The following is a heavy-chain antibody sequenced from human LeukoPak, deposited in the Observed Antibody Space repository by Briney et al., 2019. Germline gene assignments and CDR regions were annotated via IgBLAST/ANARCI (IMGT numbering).Heavy chain of an antibody. J-gene: IGHJ4*02. CDR2: IKQDGSEK. Sequence: GGSLRLSCAASGFTFSSYWMSWVRQAPAKGLEWVANIKQDGSEKYYVDSVKGRFTISRDNAKNSLYLQMNSLRAEDTAVYYCATLIGTYSSSWYALDYWGQGTLVTVSS. D-gene: IGHD6-13*01. CDR1: GFTFSSYW. CDR3: ATLIGTYSSSWYALDY. V-gene: IGHV3-7*01.